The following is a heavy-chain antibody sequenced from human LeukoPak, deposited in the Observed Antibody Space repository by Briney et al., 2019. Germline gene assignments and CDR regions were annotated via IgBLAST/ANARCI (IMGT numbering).Heavy chain of an antibody. Sequence: GGSLRLSCAASGLTFSCYAMNWVRQAPGKGLEWVSSVSGSGGSTYYADSVKGRFTISRDNSENTLYLQMNSLRAEDTAVYYCAKALRIAHFDYWGQGALVTVSS. J-gene: IGHJ4*02. D-gene: IGHD2-21*01. CDR2: VSGSGGST. CDR3: AKALRIAHFDY. V-gene: IGHV3-23*01. CDR1: GLTFSCYA.